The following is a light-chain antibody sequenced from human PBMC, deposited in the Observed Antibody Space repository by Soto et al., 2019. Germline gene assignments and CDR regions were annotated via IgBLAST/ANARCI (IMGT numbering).Light chain of an antibody. CDR1: SGNIASSS. J-gene: IGLJ2*01. V-gene: IGLV6-57*04. Sequence: NFMLTKPHSVSESPGKTVTISCTRSSGNIASSSVQWYQQRPGSAPTTVIYEDSQRFSGVPDRFSGSIDASSNSASLTISGLKTEDEADYYCQSYDTTTPVVFGGGTKVTVL. CDR3: QSYDTTTPVV. CDR2: EDS.